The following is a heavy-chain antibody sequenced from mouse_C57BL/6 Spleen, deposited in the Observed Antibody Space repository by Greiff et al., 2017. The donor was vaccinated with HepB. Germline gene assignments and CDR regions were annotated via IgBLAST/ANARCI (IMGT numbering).Heavy chain of an antibody. CDR3: ARPGLRRYYAMDY. Sequence: EVKLEESGGGLVKPGGSLKLSCAASGFTFSDYGMHWVRQAPEKGLEWVAYISSGSSTIYDADTVKGRFTISRDNAKNTLFLQMTSLRSEDTAMYYCARPGLRRYYAMDYWGQGTSVTVSS. D-gene: IGHD2-4*01. CDR2: ISSGSSTI. J-gene: IGHJ4*01. V-gene: IGHV5-17*01. CDR1: GFTFSDYG.